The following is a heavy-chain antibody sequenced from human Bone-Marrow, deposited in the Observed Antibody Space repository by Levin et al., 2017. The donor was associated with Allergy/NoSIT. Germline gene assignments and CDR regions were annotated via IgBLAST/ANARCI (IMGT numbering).Heavy chain of an antibody. J-gene: IGHJ4*01. Sequence: SETLSLTCTVSGGSITSYYWSWIRQFPGKGLEWIGHIHYTGATKYNPSVKSRVTISADTPKSQISLKLTSMTAADTAVYFCARDVAQNRLGIGYWGPGKLVTVSS. CDR2: IHYTGAT. CDR1: GGSITSYY. D-gene: IGHD3-9*01. CDR3: ARDVAQNRLGIGY. V-gene: IGHV4-59*01.